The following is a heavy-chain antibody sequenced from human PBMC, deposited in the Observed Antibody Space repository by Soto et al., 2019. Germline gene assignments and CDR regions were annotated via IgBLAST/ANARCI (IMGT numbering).Heavy chain of an antibody. J-gene: IGHJ4*02. CDR2: IKSRSAGETT. CDR1: GFSFRTTW. Sequence: EVQLVESGGGLVKPGGSLRLSCAASGFSFRTTWMAWVRQAPGKGLEWVGRIKSRSAGETTDYADPVKGRFTISRDDSKDTLYLHMDSLEPGDTAVYYCSTGSSFSGSVFDYWGQGTVVTVSS. CDR3: STGSSFSGSVFDY. V-gene: IGHV3-15*05. D-gene: IGHD1-26*01.